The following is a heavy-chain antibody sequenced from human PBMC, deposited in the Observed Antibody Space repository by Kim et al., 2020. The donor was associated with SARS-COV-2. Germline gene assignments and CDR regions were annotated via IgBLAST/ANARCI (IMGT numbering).Heavy chain of an antibody. CDR2: ISGSGGST. D-gene: IGHD4-17*01. CDR3: AKGTGAPHYGDYERDYYYGIDA. J-gene: IGHJ6*02. Sequence: GGSLRLSCAASGFTFSSYAMSWVRQAPGKGLEWVSAISGSGGSTYYADSVKGRFTISRDNSKNTLYLQMNSLRAEDTAVYYCAKGTGAPHYGDYERDYYYGIDACGHGTT. CDR1: GFTFSSYA. V-gene: IGHV3-23*01.